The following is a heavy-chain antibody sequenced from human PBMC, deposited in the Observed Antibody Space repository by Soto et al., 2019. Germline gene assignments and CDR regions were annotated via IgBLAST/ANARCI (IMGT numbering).Heavy chain of an antibody. CDR3: GRGAGWYPD. CDR1: GGSTNNAH. CDR2: IHYTGTT. D-gene: IGHD2-15*01. Sequence: PSETLSLTCAVSGGSTNNAHWSWLRLAPGKGLEWIGFIHYTGTTRYNPSLKSRVIISLDTSKNQFSLNLRSVTAADTAVNYCGRGAGWYPDWGRGTLVTVSS. V-gene: IGHV4-59*12. J-gene: IGHJ4*01.